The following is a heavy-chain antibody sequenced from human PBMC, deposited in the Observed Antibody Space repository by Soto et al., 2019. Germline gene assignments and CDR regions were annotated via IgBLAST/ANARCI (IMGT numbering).Heavy chain of an antibody. CDR1: GGSISSSSYY. D-gene: IGHD3-9*01. Sequence: PSETLSLTCTVSGGSISSSSYYWGWIRQPPGKGLEWIGSIYYSGSTYYNPSLKGRVTISVDTSKNQFSLKLSSVTAADTAVYYCARHVEYYDILTGPHWFDPWGQGTLVTVSS. CDR2: IYYSGST. V-gene: IGHV4-39*01. CDR3: ARHVEYYDILTGPHWFDP. J-gene: IGHJ5*02.